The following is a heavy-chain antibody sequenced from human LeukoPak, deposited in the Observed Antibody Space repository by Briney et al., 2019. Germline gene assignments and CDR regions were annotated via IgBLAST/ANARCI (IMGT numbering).Heavy chain of an antibody. J-gene: IGHJ4*02. CDR1: GYTFTSYG. CDR3: ARDPEWLGYCSSTSCYALDY. D-gene: IGHD2-2*01. Sequence: GASVKVSCKASGYTFTSYGISWVRQAPGQGLEWMGWISTYNGNTNYAQKLQGRVTMTTDTSTSTAYMELRSLRSDDTAVYYCARDPEWLGYCSSTSCYALDYWGQGTLVTVSS. V-gene: IGHV1-18*01. CDR2: ISTYNGNT.